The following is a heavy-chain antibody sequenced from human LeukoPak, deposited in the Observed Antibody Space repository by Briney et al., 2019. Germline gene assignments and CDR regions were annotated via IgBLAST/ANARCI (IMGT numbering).Heavy chain of an antibody. CDR1: GFTFSRSS. CDR2: ISSSGSTI. CDR3: ARGIVVVPAAMDS. D-gene: IGHD2-2*01. J-gene: IGHJ4*02. V-gene: IGHV3-48*04. Sequence: GGSLRLSCAASGFTFSRSSMNWVRQAPGQGLEWVSYISSSGSTIYYADSVKGRFTISRDNAKNSLYLQMNSLRAEDTAVYYCARGIVVVPAAMDSRGQGTLVTVSS.